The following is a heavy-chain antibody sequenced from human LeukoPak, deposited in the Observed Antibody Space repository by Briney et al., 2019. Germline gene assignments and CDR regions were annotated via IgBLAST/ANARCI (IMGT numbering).Heavy chain of an antibody. CDR2: INSDGSST. Sequence: GGSLRLSCAASGFTFSSYWMHWVRQAPGKGLVWVSRINSDGSSTSYADSVKGRFTISRDNSKNTLYLQMNSLRAEDTAVYYCAKDLRGYSYGIFDYWGQGTLVTVSS. J-gene: IGHJ4*02. V-gene: IGHV3-74*01. CDR1: GFTFSSYW. D-gene: IGHD5-18*01. CDR3: AKDLRGYSYGIFDY.